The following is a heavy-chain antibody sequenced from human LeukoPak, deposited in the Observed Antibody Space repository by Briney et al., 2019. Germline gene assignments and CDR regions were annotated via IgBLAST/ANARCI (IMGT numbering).Heavy chain of an antibody. J-gene: IGHJ3*02. CDR2: IKEDGSKK. Sequence: GGSLRLSCAASGFNFRSHWMKWVRQAPGKGLEWVANIKEDGSKKYYVDSVKGRFTISRDNAENSLYLQMNSLRVEDTAVYYCARVGDVIAFDIWGQGTMVTVSS. CDR3: ARVGDVIAFDI. CDR1: GFNFRSHW. D-gene: IGHD3-3*01. V-gene: IGHV3-7*05.